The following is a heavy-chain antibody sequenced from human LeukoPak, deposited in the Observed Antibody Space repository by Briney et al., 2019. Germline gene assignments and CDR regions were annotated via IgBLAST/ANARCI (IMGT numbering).Heavy chain of an antibody. J-gene: IGHJ4*02. Sequence: PGGSLRLSCAASGFTFSRYWMSWVRQAPGKGLEWVANIKEDGSEKYHVDSVKGRFTISRDNSKNTLYLQMNSLRGEDTAVYYCARMYYYDSSGYTVDYWGQGTLVTVSS. V-gene: IGHV3-7*01. CDR1: GFTFSRYW. CDR2: IKEDGSEK. D-gene: IGHD3-22*01. CDR3: ARMYYYDSSGYTVDY.